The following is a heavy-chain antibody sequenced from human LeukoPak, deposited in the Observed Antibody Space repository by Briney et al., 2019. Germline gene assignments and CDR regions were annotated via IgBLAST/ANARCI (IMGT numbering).Heavy chain of an antibody. J-gene: IGHJ4*02. CDR2: ISAYNGNT. V-gene: IGHV1-18*01. Sequence: ASVKVSCKASGYTFTSYGISWVRQAPGQGLEWMGWISAYNGNTNYAQKLQGRVSMTTDTSTSTAYMELRSLRSDDTAVYYCARDWCSGGSCYLDYWGQGTLVTVSS. CDR3: ARDWCSGGSCYLDY. D-gene: IGHD2-15*01. CDR1: GYTFTSYG.